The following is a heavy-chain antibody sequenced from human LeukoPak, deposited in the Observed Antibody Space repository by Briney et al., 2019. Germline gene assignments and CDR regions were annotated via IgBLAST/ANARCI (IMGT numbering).Heavy chain of an antibody. D-gene: IGHD6-19*01. CDR2: INPNSGST. Sequence: ASVKVSCKASGYTFTGYYMHWVRQAPGQGLEWMGWINPNSGSTNYAQKFQGRVTMTRDTSISTAYMELSWLRSDDTAVYYCAREVAVPGVNAFDIWGQGTRVTVSS. J-gene: IGHJ3*02. V-gene: IGHV1-2*02. CDR3: AREVAVPGVNAFDI. CDR1: GYTFTGYY.